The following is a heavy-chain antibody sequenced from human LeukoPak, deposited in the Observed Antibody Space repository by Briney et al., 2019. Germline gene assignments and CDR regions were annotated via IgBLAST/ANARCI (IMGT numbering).Heavy chain of an antibody. D-gene: IGHD4/OR15-4a*01. Sequence: PGGSLRLSCAASGFTFDDYAMHWVRQAPGKGLEWVAGISWNSGNVGYGDSVQGRFAISRDNAKNSLYLQMNSLRAEDMAVYYCARDSSYGSNFDHFDYWGQGTLVTVSS. V-gene: IGHV3-9*03. J-gene: IGHJ4*02. CDR1: GFTFDDYA. CDR2: ISWNSGNV. CDR3: ARDSSYGSNFDHFDY.